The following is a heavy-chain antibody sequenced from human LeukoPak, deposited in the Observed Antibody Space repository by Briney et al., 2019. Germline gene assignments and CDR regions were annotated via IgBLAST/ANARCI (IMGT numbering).Heavy chain of an antibody. Sequence: SETLSLICTVSGASISSYYWSWIRQPPGKGLEWIGYIYYTGTTKFNPSLRSRLTISLDTSSNQFSLKLNSVTAADTAVYFCASYSSGWFDPWGQGTLVTVSS. CDR3: ASYSSGWFDP. D-gene: IGHD2-21*01. CDR2: IYYTGTT. CDR1: GASISSYY. J-gene: IGHJ5*02. V-gene: IGHV4-59*01.